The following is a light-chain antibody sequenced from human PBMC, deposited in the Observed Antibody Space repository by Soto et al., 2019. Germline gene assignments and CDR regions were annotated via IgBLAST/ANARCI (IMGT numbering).Light chain of an antibody. CDR2: DVI. V-gene: IGLV2-14*01. CDR1: TSDVGGYNY. CDR3: TSYTSSGPHV. J-gene: IGLJ1*01. Sequence: QSALTQPASVSGSPGQSITICCTGTTSDVGGYNYVSWHQQHPGKAPKLMIYDVINRPSGVSNRFSGSKSDNTASLTISGLQAEDEADYYCTSYTSSGPHVFGSGTKVTVL.